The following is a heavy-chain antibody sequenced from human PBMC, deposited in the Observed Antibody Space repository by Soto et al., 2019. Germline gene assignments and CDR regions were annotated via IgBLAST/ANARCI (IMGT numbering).Heavy chain of an antibody. CDR1: GFTFSSYG. V-gene: IGHV3-30*18. CDR3: AKDRNMVNSDYGMDV. Sequence: GGSLRLSCAASGFTFSSYGMHWVRQAPGKGLEWVAVISYDGNNKYYADSVKGRFTISRDNSKYTLYLQMNSLRAEDTAVFYCAKDRNMVNSDYGMDVWGQGTTVTVSS. J-gene: IGHJ6*02. CDR2: ISYDGNNK. D-gene: IGHD5-18*01.